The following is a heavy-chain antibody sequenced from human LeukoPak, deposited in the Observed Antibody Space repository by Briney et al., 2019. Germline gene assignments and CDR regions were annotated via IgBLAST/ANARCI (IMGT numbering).Heavy chain of an antibody. J-gene: IGHJ4*02. D-gene: IGHD3-22*01. CDR2: VSGYNGNT. V-gene: IGHV1-18*01. CDR3: AKDIHPGLDSGASCCFDY. Sequence: ASVKVSCKTSGYTFSRHGITWVRQAPGQGLEWMGWVSGYNGNTNYAQNVQGRVTMTTDTSTNTAYMELRSLRSDDTAVYYCAKDIHPGLDSGASCCFDYWGQGTPATVSS. CDR1: GYTFSRHG.